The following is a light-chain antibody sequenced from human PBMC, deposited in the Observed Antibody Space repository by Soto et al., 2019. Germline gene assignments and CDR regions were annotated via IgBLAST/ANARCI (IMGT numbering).Light chain of an antibody. V-gene: IGKV3D-15*01. Sequence: EIVMTQSPPTLSVSPGERVALSCRASQSIRSNLAWYQQKPGQAPRLLIYGASTRATGIPARFSGSGSGTEFTLTISSLQSEDFAVYYCQQNNNWPAITFGQGTRLEIK. CDR1: QSIRSN. CDR2: GAS. CDR3: QQNNNWPAIT. J-gene: IGKJ5*01.